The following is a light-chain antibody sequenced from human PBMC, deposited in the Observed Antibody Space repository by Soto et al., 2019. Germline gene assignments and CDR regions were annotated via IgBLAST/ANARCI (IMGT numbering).Light chain of an antibody. J-gene: IGKJ4*01. V-gene: IGKV1-39*01. CDR2: DTA. CDR1: QSIGIY. Sequence: DIQMTQSPSSLSASVGDRVTITCRASQSIGIYLNWYQQRPGKAPKLLIHDTATLQSGVPSRFSCSGSGTDFTLTISSLQPEDFASYYCQQSNRIPLTFGGGTKVEIK. CDR3: QQSNRIPLT.